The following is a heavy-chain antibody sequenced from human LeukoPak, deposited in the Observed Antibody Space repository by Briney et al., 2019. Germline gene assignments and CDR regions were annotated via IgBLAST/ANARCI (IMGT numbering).Heavy chain of an antibody. V-gene: IGHV3-23*01. CDR2: ISGRDGST. Sequence: GGSLRLSCAASGFTFSSYAMGWVRQAPGKGLEWVSVISGRDGSTNYADSVKGRFTISRDNSKNTLYLQMNSLRAEDTALYHCARDLGYAPFDYWGQGTLVTVSS. J-gene: IGHJ4*02. CDR1: GFTFSSYA. CDR3: ARDLGYAPFDY. D-gene: IGHD7-27*01.